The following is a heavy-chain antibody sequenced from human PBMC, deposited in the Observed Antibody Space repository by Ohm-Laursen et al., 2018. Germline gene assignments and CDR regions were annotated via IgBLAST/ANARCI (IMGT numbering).Heavy chain of an antibody. CDR3: ARDPGGYDALDI. Sequence: ASVKVSCKASGYRFTADYMHWVRQAPGQGLDWMGWINPHSGGSSYAQEFQGRVSMTRDTSISTAYMELSNLTSDDTAVYYCARDPGGYDALDIWGQGTMVTVSS. CDR1: GYRFTADY. D-gene: IGHD5-12*01. V-gene: IGHV1-2*02. CDR2: INPHSGGS. J-gene: IGHJ3*02.